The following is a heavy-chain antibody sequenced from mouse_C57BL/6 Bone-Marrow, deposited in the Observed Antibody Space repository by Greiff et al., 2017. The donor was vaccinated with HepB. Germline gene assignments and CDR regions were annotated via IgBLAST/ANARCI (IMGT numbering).Heavy chain of an antibody. CDR3: ARGYYYGSSP. CDR1: GYSITSGYY. V-gene: IGHV3-6*01. Sequence: VQLKESGPGLVKPSQSLSLTCSVTGYSITSGYYWNWIRQFPGNKLEWMGYISYDGSNNYNPSLKNRISITRDTSKNQFFLKLNSVTTEDTATYYCARGYYYGSSPWGQGTTLTVSS. CDR2: ISYDGSN. D-gene: IGHD1-1*01. J-gene: IGHJ2*01.